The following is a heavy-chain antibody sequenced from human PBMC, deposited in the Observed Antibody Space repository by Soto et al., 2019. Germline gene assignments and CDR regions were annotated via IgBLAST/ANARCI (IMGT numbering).Heavy chain of an antibody. CDR1: GGSISSSSYY. J-gene: IGHJ4*02. V-gene: IGHV4-39*01. CDR3: ARRFGRGRFDY. D-gene: IGHD3-16*01. CDR2: IYYSGST. Sequence: SETLSLTCTVSGGSISSSSYYWGWIRQPPGKGLEWIGSIYYSGSTYYNPSLKSRVTISVDTFKNQFSLKLSSVTAADTAVYYCARRFGRGRFDYWGQGTLVTVSS.